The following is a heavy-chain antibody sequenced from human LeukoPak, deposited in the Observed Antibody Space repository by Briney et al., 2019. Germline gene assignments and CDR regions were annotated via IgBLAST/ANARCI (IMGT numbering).Heavy chain of an antibody. CDR1: GFTFSSYN. CDR2: IQDTPSSR. CDR3: ARAPSGSYFNYMDV. D-gene: IGHD3-10*01. V-gene: IGHV3-48*01. Sequence: GSLRLSCGASGFTFSSYNMIWVRQAPGKGLEWVSYIQDTPSSRSYADSVKGRFTISRDNAKNSSYLQMGSLRAEDTAVYYCARAPSGSYFNYMDVWGKGTTVTISS. J-gene: IGHJ6*03.